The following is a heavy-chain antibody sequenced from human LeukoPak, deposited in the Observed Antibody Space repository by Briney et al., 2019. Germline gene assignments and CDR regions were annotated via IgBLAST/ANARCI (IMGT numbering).Heavy chain of an antibody. V-gene: IGHV4-39*07. J-gene: IGHJ4*02. Sequence: PSETLSLTCIVSDGSISNNNYYWGWIRQPPGKGLEWIGTIYYTGSTWYSPSLKSRVTISVDTSKNQFSLKLSSVTAADTAVYYCARDYYDSSGYWVQAPPLDYWGQGTLVTVSS. D-gene: IGHD3-22*01. CDR3: ARDYYDSSGYWVQAPPLDY. CDR1: DGSISNNNYY. CDR2: IYYTGST.